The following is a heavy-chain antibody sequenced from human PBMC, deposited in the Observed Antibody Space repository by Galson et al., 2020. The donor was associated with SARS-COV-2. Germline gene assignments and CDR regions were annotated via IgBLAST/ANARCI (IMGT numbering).Heavy chain of an antibody. CDR3: ASDVENYYYMDV. V-gene: IGHV3-33*01. D-gene: IGHD2-15*01. J-gene: IGHJ6*03. CDR2: IWFDGSHE. Sequence: GESLKISCAASGSNFRYSAMHWVRQAPGKGLEWVALIWFDGSHEYYADSVKGRFTISRDNSKNTLYLQINSLRAEDTAVYYCASDVENYYYMDVWGKGTTVTVSS. CDR1: GSNFRYSA.